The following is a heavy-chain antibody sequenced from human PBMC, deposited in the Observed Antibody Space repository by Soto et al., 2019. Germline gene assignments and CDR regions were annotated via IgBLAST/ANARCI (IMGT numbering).Heavy chain of an antibody. Sequence: GVSLRLSCVASGFSFSNYNMNWVRQAPGKGLEWVSYITDSSDTVHYADSVRGRFTISRDNAESSLYLQMNSLRDEDTAVYFCARDFGHGYYLDYWGRGTLVTVSS. D-gene: IGHD3-3*01. J-gene: IGHJ4*02. CDR3: ARDFGHGYYLDY. CDR2: ITDSSDTV. CDR1: GFSFSNYN. V-gene: IGHV3-48*02.